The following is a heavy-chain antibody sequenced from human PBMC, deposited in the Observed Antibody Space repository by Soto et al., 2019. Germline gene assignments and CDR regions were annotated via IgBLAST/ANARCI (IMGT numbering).Heavy chain of an antibody. CDR2: ISRSSGAI. V-gene: IGHV3-48*02. Sequence: GGSLRLSCAASGFTFSNYARHWVRRTPGKGLDWVSYISRSSGAIYYADSVKGRFIISRDNAKNSLYLQMNSLRDEDTAVYYCARGPPDDGSGYYRRLAVADFWGQGTRVTVSS. CDR3: ARGPPDDGSGYYRRLAVADF. J-gene: IGHJ4*02. CDR1: GFTFSNYA. D-gene: IGHD3-22*01.